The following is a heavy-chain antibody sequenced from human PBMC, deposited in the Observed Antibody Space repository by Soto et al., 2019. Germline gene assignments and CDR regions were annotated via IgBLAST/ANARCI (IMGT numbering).Heavy chain of an antibody. Sequence: QITLKESGPTLVKPTQTLTLTCTFSGFSLSTSGVGVGWIRQPPGKALEWLALIYWNDDKRYSPSLKSRLTLTKDTSKNQVVLTMTNMDPVDTATYYCAHRRGVGVVITSSGWFDPWGQGTLVTVSS. CDR1: GFSLSTSGVG. CDR3: AHRRGVGVVITSSGWFDP. V-gene: IGHV2-5*01. J-gene: IGHJ5*02. CDR2: IYWNDDK. D-gene: IGHD3-3*01.